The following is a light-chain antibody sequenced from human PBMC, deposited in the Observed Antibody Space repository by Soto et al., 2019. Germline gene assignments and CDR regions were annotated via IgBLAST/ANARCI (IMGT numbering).Light chain of an antibody. CDR3: STYAASNNFYFV. V-gene: IGLV2-8*01. J-gene: IGLJ3*02. CDR1: SSDVGGYNY. Sequence: QSVLTQPPSASGSPGQSVTISCTGTSSDVGGYNYVSWYQQYPGRAPKLMIYEGTKRPSGVPDRFSGSKSGNTASLTVSRLQAEDEADYYCSTYAASNNFYFVFGGGTRLTVL. CDR2: EGT.